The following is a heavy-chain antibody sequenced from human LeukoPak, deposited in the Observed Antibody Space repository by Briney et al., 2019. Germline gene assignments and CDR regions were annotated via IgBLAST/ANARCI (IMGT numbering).Heavy chain of an antibody. CDR1: GGSFSGYY. Sequence: PSETLSLTCAVYGGSFSGYYWSWIRQPPGKGLEWIGEINHSGSTNYNPSLKSRVTLSVDTSKNQFSLKLSSVTAADTAVYYCARASGGYSYGFGYNWFDPWGQGTLVTVSS. CDR3: ARASGGYSYGFGYNWFDP. V-gene: IGHV4-34*01. D-gene: IGHD5-18*01. CDR2: INHSGST. J-gene: IGHJ5*02.